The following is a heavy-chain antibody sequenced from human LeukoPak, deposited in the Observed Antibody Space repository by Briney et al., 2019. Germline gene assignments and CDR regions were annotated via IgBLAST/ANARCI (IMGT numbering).Heavy chain of an antibody. J-gene: IGHJ3*02. D-gene: IGHD6-13*01. V-gene: IGHV3-11*04. CDR1: GFTFSDYY. CDR3: AREIRPLLYSNSWYLVHAFNI. CDR2: IGDGGTTI. Sequence: PGGSLRLSCAASGFTFSDYYMAWMRQAPGKGLEWASYIGDGGTTIFYADSVKGRFTISRDNAKNSLYLQMKSLRAEDTAVYYCAREIRPLLYSNSWYLVHAFNIWGQGTMVTVSS.